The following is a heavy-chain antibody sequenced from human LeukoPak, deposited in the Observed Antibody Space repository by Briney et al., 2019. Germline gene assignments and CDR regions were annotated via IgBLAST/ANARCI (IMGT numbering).Heavy chain of an antibody. D-gene: IGHD2-21*02. CDR3: ARVTHVVVTALGNWFDP. CDR1: GGSINSNDW. V-gene: IGHV4-4*02. Sequence: SGTLSLTCAVSGGSINSNDWWSWVRLPPGKGLEWIGEIYHNGDTNYNPSPRSRVTISVDKSKNQFSLKLSSVTAADTAVYYCARVTHVVVTALGNWFDPWGQGTLVTVSS. J-gene: IGHJ5*02. CDR2: IYHNGDT.